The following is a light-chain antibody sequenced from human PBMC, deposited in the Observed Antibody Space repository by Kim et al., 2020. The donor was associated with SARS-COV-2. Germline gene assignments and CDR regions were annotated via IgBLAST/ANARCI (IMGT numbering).Light chain of an antibody. V-gene: IGLV3-1*01. CDR2: QDS. CDR3: QAWDSSTLV. J-gene: IGLJ2*01. Sequence: VSPGQTASITCSGDKLGDKYACWYQQKPGQSPVLVIYQDSKRPSGIRERFSGSNSGNTATLTISGTQAMDEADYYCQAWDSSTLVFGGGTQLTVL. CDR1: KLGDKY.